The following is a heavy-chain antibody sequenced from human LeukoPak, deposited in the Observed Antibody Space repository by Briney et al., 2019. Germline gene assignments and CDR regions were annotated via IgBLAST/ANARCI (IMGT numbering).Heavy chain of an antibody. CDR3: ARDLGVVPAWGWFDP. V-gene: IGHV4-38-2*02. J-gene: IGHJ5*02. CDR2: IYHSGNT. D-gene: IGHD2-2*01. Sequence: PSETLSLTCTVSGYSISSGYYWGWIRQPPGKGLEWIGNIYHSGNTYYNPSLKSRVTISGDTSKNQFSLNLSSVTAADTAVYYCARDLGVVPAWGWFDPWGQGTLVTVSS. CDR1: GYSISSGYY.